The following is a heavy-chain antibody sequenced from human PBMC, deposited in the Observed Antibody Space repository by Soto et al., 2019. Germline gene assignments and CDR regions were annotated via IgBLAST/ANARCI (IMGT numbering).Heavy chain of an antibody. J-gene: IGHJ6*02. Sequence: ASVKVSCKASGFTFTSSAVQWVRQARGQRLEWIGWIVVGSGNTNYAQKFQERVTITRDMSTSTAYMELSSLRSEDTAVYYCAATEGVWFGDDPPPDYYYYGMDVWGQGTTVTVSS. D-gene: IGHD3-10*01. V-gene: IGHV1-58*01. CDR2: IVVGSGNT. CDR1: GFTFTSSA. CDR3: AATEGVWFGDDPPPDYYYYGMDV.